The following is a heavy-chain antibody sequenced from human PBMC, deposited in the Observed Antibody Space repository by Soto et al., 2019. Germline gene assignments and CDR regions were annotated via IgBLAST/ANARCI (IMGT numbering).Heavy chain of an antibody. CDR3: AKDAWELLGGMDV. CDR1: GFTFDDYA. CDR2: ISWNSGSI. V-gene: IGHV3-9*01. Sequence: EVQLVESGGGLVQPGRSLRLSCAASGFTFDDYAMHWVRQAPGKGLEWVSGISWNSGSIGYADSVKGRFTISRDNAKNSLYLQMNSLRAGDTALYYCAKDAWELLGGMDVWGQGTTVTVSS. D-gene: IGHD1-26*01. J-gene: IGHJ6*02.